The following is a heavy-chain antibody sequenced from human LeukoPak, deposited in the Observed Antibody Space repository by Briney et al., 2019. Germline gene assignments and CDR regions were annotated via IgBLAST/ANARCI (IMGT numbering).Heavy chain of an antibody. CDR3: ARTTSYDPSGLVDY. V-gene: IGHV4-31*03. J-gene: IGHJ4*02. CDR2: IYYSGST. Sequence: SETLSLTCTVSGGSISSGGYYWSWIRQHPGKGLEWIGYIYYSGSTYYNPSLKSRVTISVDTSKNQFSLKLSSVTAADTAVYYCARTTSYDPSGLVDYWGQGTLVTVSS. CDR1: GGSISSGGYY. D-gene: IGHD3-10*01.